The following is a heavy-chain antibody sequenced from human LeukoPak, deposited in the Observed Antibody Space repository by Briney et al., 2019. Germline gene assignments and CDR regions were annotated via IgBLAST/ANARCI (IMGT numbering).Heavy chain of an antibody. Sequence: ASVKVPCKASGYTFTGYYMHWVRQAPGQGLEWMGWINPNSGGTNYAQKFQGRVTMTRDTSISTAYMELSRLRSDDTAVYYCARDSAGSSWYWFDPWGQGTLVTVSS. V-gene: IGHV1-2*02. CDR2: INPNSGGT. J-gene: IGHJ5*02. CDR3: ARDSAGSSWYWFDP. D-gene: IGHD6-13*01. CDR1: GYTFTGYY.